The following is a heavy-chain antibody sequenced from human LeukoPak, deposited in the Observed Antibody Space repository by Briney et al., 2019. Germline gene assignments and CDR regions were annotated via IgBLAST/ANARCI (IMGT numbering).Heavy chain of an antibody. CDR2: VSGSAGRT. Sequence: GGSLRLSCAASGFTFTSYTMNWVRQAPGKGLEWVSTVSGSAGRTDYADSVKGQFTISRDNLKNTLYLQMNGLRAEDTAVYYCAKNRGHCVDGVCHNYYYMDVWGRGTTVTVSS. CDR1: GFTFTSYT. CDR3: AKNRGHCVDGVCHNYYYMDV. D-gene: IGHD2-8*02. V-gene: IGHV3-23*01. J-gene: IGHJ6*03.